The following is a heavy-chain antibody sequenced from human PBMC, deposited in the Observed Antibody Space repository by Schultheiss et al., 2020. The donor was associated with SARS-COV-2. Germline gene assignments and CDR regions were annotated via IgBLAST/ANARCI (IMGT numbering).Heavy chain of an antibody. Sequence: GGSLRLSCAASGFTFSCYAMHWVRQAPGKGLEWVAAISYDGSNKYYADSVKGRFTISRDNSKNTLYLQMNSLKTEETAVYYCARGPQGSVGDSYGYVDYWGQGILVTVSS. CDR1: GFTFSCYA. CDR3: ARGPQGSVGDSYGYVDY. V-gene: IGHV3-30*07. J-gene: IGHJ4*02. D-gene: IGHD5-18*01. CDR2: ISYDGSNK.